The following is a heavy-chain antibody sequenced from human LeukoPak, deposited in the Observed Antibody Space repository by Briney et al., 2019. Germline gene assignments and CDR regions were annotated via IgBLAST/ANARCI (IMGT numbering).Heavy chain of an antibody. CDR2: ISGSGGST. J-gene: IGHJ4*02. Sequence: GGSLRLSRAASGFTFSSYAMSWVRQAPGKGLEWVSAISGSGGSTYYADSVKGRFTISRDNSKNTLYLQMNSLRAEDTAVYYCAKVGRGYSYGSNDYWGQGTLVTVSS. D-gene: IGHD5-18*01. CDR1: GFTFSSYA. V-gene: IGHV3-23*01. CDR3: AKVGRGYSYGSNDY.